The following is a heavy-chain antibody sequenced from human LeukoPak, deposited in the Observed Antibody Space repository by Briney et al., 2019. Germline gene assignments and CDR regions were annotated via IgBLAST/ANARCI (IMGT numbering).Heavy chain of an antibody. V-gene: IGHV3-30-3*01. CDR2: ISYDGSNK. D-gene: IGHD4-17*01. Sequence: GRSLRLSCAASGFTFSSYAMHWVRQAPGKGLEWVAVISYDGSNKYYADSVKGRFTISRDNSKNTLYLQMNSLRAEDTAVYYCAREFDGDYGYSTDYWGQGTLVTVPS. J-gene: IGHJ4*02. CDR1: GFTFSSYA. CDR3: AREFDGDYGYSTDY.